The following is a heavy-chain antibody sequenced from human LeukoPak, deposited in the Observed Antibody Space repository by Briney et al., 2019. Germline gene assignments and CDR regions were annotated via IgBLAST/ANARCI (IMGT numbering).Heavy chain of an antibody. D-gene: IGHD3-22*01. CDR2: IYSGGST. Sequence: GGSLRHSCAASGFTFSSNYMSWVRQAPGKGLEWVSVIYSGGSTYYADSVKGRFTISRDNSKNTLYLQMNSLRAEDTAVYYCASSYDSSGYYDDYWGQGTLVTVSS. V-gene: IGHV3-53*01. CDR3: ASSYDSSGYYDDY. CDR1: GFTFSSNY. J-gene: IGHJ4*02.